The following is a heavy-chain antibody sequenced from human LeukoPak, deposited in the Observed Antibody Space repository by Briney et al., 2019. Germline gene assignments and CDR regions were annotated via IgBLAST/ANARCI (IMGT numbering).Heavy chain of an antibody. J-gene: IGHJ4*02. CDR1: GFTVSSNS. CDR3: ATYRQVMLPFES. CDR2: IYSDNT. Sequence: GGSLRLSCTVSGFTVSSNSMSWVRQAPGKGLEWVSFIYSDNTHYSDSVKGRFTISRDNSKNTLYLQMNSLRAEDTAIYYCATYRQVMLPFESWGQGTLVTVSS. V-gene: IGHV3-53*01. D-gene: IGHD5-18*01.